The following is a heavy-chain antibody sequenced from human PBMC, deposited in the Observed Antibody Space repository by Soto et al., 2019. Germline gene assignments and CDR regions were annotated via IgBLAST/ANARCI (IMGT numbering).Heavy chain of an antibody. CDR2: IIPISETT. CDR3: ARSQGSSTSLEIYYYYYYGMDV. J-gene: IGHJ6*02. V-gene: IGHV1-69*01. Sequence: QVQLVQSGAEVKKPGSSVKVSCTASGGTFSSYAISWVRQAPGQRLEWMGGIIPISETTNYAQKFQGRVTITADESKSTAYMELSSLRSEDTAVYYCARSQGSSTSLEIYYYYYYGMDVWGQGTTVTVSS. D-gene: IGHD2-2*01. CDR1: GGTFSSYA.